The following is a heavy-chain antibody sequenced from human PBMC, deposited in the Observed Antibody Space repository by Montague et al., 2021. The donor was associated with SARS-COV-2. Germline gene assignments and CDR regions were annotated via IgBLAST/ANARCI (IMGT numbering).Heavy chain of an antibody. CDR1: GFTFSSYS. CDR2: ISSSSSYI. Sequence: SRSLSFAASGFTFSSYSMNWVRQAPGKGLEWVSSISSSSSYIYYADSVKGRFTISRDNAKNSLYLQMNSLRAEDTAVYYCARDFNYYYYYGMDVWGQGTTVTVSS. CDR3: ARDFNYYYYYGMDV. V-gene: IGHV3-21*01. J-gene: IGHJ6*02.